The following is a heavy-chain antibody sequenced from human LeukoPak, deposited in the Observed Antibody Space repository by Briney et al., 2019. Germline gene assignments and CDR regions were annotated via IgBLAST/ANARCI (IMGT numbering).Heavy chain of an antibody. CDR3: ARVEGGWTGGCFDP. Sequence: TGGSLRLSCPASGFTFSNYGMHWVRQAPGKGLEWVAAISYDGGNQYYSDSVKGRFTISRDNSKNTLYLQINSLRPDDTAVYYCARVEGGWTGGCFDPWGQGTLVTVSS. V-gene: IGHV3-30*03. CDR2: ISYDGGNQ. J-gene: IGHJ5*02. CDR1: GFTFSNYG. D-gene: IGHD3/OR15-3a*01.